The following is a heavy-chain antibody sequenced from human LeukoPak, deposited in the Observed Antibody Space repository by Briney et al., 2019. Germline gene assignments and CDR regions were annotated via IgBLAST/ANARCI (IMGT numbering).Heavy chain of an antibody. CDR1: GFTFTNYW. CDR3: AKDLLGQWPTVFDY. D-gene: IGHD6-19*01. Sequence: PGGSLRLSCAASGFTFTNYWMTWVRQAPGKGLEWVANIKQDGSETYYMDSMKGRFTISRDNAKNSLYLQMNSLRAEDTAVYYCAKDLLGQWPTVFDYWGQGTLVTVSS. J-gene: IGHJ4*02. V-gene: IGHV3-7*01. CDR2: IKQDGSET.